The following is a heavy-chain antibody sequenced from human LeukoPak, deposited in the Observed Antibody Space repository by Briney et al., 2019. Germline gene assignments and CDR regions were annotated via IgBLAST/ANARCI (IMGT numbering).Heavy chain of an antibody. Sequence: PSETLSLTCTVSGYSISSGYYWGWIRQPPGKGLEWIGSIYHSGSTYYNPSLKSRVTISVDTSKNQFSLKLSSVTAADTAVYYCARDKGLRGYYYYGMDVWGQGTTVTVSS. CDR3: ARDKGLRGYYYYGMDV. V-gene: IGHV4-38-2*02. D-gene: IGHD5/OR15-5a*01. CDR1: GYSISSGYY. J-gene: IGHJ6*02. CDR2: IYHSGST.